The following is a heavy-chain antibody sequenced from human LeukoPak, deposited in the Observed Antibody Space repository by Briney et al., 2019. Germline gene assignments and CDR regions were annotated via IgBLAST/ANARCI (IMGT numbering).Heavy chain of an antibody. D-gene: IGHD1-26*01. J-gene: IGHJ4*02. V-gene: IGHV3-21*01. CDR2: ISTSSTYI. CDR3: ARAKGVGATHIDY. CDR1: GFTLSSNA. Sequence: GGSLRLSCAASGFTLSSNAMHWVRQAPGKGLEWVSSISTSSTYIYYADSVKGRFTISRDNAKNSLYLQMNSLRAEDTAVYYCARAKGVGATHIDYWGQGTLVTVSS.